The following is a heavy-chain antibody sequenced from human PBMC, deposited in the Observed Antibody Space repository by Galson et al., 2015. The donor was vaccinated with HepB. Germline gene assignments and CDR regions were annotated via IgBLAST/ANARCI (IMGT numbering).Heavy chain of an antibody. D-gene: IGHD6-13*01. CDR3: ARTRGAAAGIFDY. CDR2: INSDGSYT. J-gene: IGHJ4*02. Sequence: SLRLSCAASGFTFSWYWMHWVRQVLGKGLVWVARINSDGSYTTYADSVKGRFTISRDNAKNTLYLQMNSPRAEDTALYYCARTRGAAAGIFDYWGQGTLVTVSS. CDR1: GFTFSWYW. V-gene: IGHV3-74*01.